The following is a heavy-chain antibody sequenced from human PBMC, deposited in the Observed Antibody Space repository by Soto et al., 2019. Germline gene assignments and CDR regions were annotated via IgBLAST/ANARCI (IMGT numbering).Heavy chain of an antibody. CDR1: GDSISSGGYY. D-gene: IGHD4-4*01. V-gene: IGHV4-31*03. CDR2: IYYSGST. CDR3: ARKFTVTTGFDY. J-gene: IGHJ4*02. Sequence: SETLSLTCTVSGDSISSGGYYWCWIRQHPGKGLEWIGYIYYSGSTYYNPSLKSRVTISVDTSKNQFSLKLSSVTAAGTAVYYCARKFTVTTGFDYWGQGTLVTVSS.